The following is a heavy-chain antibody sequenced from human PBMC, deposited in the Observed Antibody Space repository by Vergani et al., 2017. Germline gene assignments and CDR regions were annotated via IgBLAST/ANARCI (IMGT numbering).Heavy chain of an antibody. CDR2: INHSGST. CDR3: ARGRYDFWXGYYTFRKEYYFDY. J-gene: IGHJ4*02. V-gene: IGHV4-34*01. CDR1: GGSFSGYY. Sequence: QVQLQQWGAGLLKPSETLSLTCAVYGGSFSGYYWSWIRQPPGKGLEWIGEINHSGSTNYNPSLKSRVTISVDTSKNQFSLKLSSVTAADTAVYYCARGRYDFWXGYYTFRKEYYFDYWGQGTLVTVSS. D-gene: IGHD3-3*01.